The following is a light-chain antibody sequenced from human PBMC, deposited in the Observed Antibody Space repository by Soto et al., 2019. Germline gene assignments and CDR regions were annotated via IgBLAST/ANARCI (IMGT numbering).Light chain of an antibody. Sequence: QSVLTQPASVSGSPGQSITISCTGTSSDVGNYKLVSWYQQHPGKAPKLMIYEVSQRPSGVSNRFSGSKSGNTASLAISGLQAEDEADYYCCSYAGSGTYVFGTGTKVTVL. CDR1: SSDVGNYKL. J-gene: IGLJ1*01. CDR2: EVS. V-gene: IGLV2-23*02. CDR3: CSYAGSGTYV.